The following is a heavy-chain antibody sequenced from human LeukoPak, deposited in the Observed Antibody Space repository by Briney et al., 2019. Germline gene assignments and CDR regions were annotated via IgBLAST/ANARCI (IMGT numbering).Heavy chain of an antibody. CDR3: TRDSGTTGEVKFDP. CDR2: IYTSGST. J-gene: IGHJ5*02. D-gene: IGHD3-10*01. CDR1: GGSISSYY. V-gene: IGHV4-4*07. Sequence: SETLSLTCTVSGGSISSYYWSWIRQPAGKGLEWIGRIYTSGSTNYNPSLKSRVTMSVDTSKNEFSLKMSSVTAADTAVYYCTRDSGTTGEVKFDPWGQGTLVAVSS.